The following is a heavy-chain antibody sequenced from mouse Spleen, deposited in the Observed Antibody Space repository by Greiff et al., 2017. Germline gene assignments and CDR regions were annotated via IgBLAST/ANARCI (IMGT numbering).Heavy chain of an antibody. D-gene: IGHD2-1*01. CDR2: ISDGGSYT. V-gene: IGHV5-4*03. CDR1: GFTFSSYA. Sequence: EVKVVESGGGLVKPGGSLKLSCAASGFTFSSYAMSWVRQTPEKRLEWVATISDGGSYTYYPDNVKGRFTISRDNAKNNLYLQMSHLKSEDTAMYYCARSYGNYGFYWYFDVWGTGTTVTVSS. J-gene: IGHJ1*03. CDR3: ARSYGNYGFYWYFDV.